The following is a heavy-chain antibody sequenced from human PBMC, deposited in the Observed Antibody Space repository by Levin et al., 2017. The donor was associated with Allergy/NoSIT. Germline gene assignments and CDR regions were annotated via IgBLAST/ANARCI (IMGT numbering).Heavy chain of an antibody. CDR1: GFTFNNYA. D-gene: IGHD1-26*01. CDR2: ISTGGSNT. J-gene: IGHJ4*02. V-gene: IGHV3-23*01. CDR3: AKDGAGTYYGIDY. Sequence: GGSLRLSCTASGFTFNNYALSWVRQAPGKGLEWVSAISTGGSNTYYSDSVRGRFTISRDNSKNTLYLQMNSLRVEDTAVYYCAKDGAGTYYGIDYWGQGSLVTVSS.